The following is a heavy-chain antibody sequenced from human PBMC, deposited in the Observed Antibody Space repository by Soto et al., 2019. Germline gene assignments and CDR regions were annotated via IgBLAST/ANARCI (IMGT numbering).Heavy chain of an antibody. J-gene: IGHJ5*02. CDR3: ARESPEYCIGGNCYSLFDP. V-gene: IGHV3-30*03. CDR2: ISFDGSNK. D-gene: IGHD2-15*01. Sequence: GGSLRLSCAASGFTFSSYGMHWVRQAPGKGLEWLAVISFDGSNKYYADSVKGRFTISRDNSKNTLYLQMNSLRVEDTAVYYCARESPEYCIGGNCYSLFDPWGQGTPVTVSS. CDR1: GFTFSSYG.